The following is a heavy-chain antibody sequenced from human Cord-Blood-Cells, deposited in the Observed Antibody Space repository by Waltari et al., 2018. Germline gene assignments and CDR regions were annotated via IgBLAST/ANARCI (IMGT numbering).Heavy chain of an antibody. CDR1: GGSFRGSY. V-gene: IGHV4-34*01. CDR3: ARVRVVGSGYYYYYYGMDV. J-gene: IGHJ6*02. D-gene: IGHD3-22*01. CDR2: INHSGST. Sequence: QVQLQQWGAGLLKPSETLSLPCAVYGGSFRGSYWSWIRPPPGTGLEWIGEINHSGSTNYNPSLKSRVTISVDTSKNQFSLKLSSVTAADTAVYYCARVRVVGSGYYYYYYGMDVWGQGTTVTVSS.